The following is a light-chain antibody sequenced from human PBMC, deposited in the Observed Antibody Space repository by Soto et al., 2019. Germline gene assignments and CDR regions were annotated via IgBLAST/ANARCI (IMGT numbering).Light chain of an antibody. Sequence: NFMLTQPHSVSGSPGKTVTISCTRSSGSIANNYVQWHQQRPGSAPITLIFRNDERPSGVPSRFSGSVDTASNSASLTISGLKTEDEADYFCQSYDRSSPVVFGGGTQLTVL. V-gene: IGLV6-57*04. J-gene: IGLJ2*01. CDR3: QSYDRSSPVV. CDR1: SGSIANNY. CDR2: RND.